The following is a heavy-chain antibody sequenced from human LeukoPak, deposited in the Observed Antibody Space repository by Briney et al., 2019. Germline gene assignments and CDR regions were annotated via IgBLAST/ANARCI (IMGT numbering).Heavy chain of an antibody. CDR1: GYTFTSYD. Sequence: ASVKVSCKASGYTFTSYDINWVRQATGQGLVWMGWMNPNSGNTGYAQKFQGRVTMTRNTSISTAYMELSSLRSEDTAVYYCAIMVVTAIPVVDYWGQGTLVTVSS. V-gene: IGHV1-8*01. CDR2: MNPNSGNT. CDR3: AIMVVTAIPVVDY. D-gene: IGHD2-21*02. J-gene: IGHJ4*02.